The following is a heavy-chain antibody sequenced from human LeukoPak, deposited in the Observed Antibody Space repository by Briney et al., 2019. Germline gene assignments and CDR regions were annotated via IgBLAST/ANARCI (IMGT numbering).Heavy chain of an antibody. V-gene: IGHV4-34*01. CDR2: INHSGST. Sequence: SETLSLTCAVYGGSFSGYYWIWIRQPPGKGLEWIGEINHSGSTNYNPSLKSRVTISVDTSKNQFSLKLSSVTAADTAVYYCARLRRVTTAVFDYWGQGTLVTVSS. CDR1: GGSFSGYY. J-gene: IGHJ4*02. CDR3: ARLRRVTTAVFDY. D-gene: IGHD4-11*01.